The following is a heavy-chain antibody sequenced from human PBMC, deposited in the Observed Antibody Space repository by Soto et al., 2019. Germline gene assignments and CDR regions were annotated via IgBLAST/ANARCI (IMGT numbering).Heavy chain of an antibody. CDR3: ATHAYSSSWYGPFDY. V-gene: IGHV3-23*01. CDR2: ISGSGGST. CDR1: GFTFSSYA. J-gene: IGHJ4*02. Sequence: PGGSLRLSCAASGFTFSSYAMSWVRQAPGKGLEWVSAISGSGGSTYYAVSVKGRFTISRDNSKNTLYLQMNSLRAEDTAVYYCATHAYSSSWYGPFDYWGQGTLVTVSS. D-gene: IGHD6-13*01.